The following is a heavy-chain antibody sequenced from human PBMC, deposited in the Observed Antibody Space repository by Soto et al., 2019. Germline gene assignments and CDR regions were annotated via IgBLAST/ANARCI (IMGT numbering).Heavy chain of an antibody. CDR2: IDGSGATK. J-gene: IGHJ4*02. V-gene: IGHV3-48*03. CDR3: ARGFGRFNY. CDR1: GFTFNDFE. D-gene: IGHD3-10*01. Sequence: EVQLLESGGGLVQPGGSLRLSCGVSGFTFNDFEMNSVRQAPGKGLEWLAYIDGSGATKKYADSVRGRFTISRDNANNSLFLQMSSLSAADTAMYYCARGFGRFNYWGQGTLVSVSS.